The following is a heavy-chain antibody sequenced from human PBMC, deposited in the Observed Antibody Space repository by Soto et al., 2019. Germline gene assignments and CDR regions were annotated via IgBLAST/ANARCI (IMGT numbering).Heavy chain of an antibody. J-gene: IGHJ1*01. CDR1: GGSISSXSYY. V-gene: IGHV4-39*01. Sequence: QLQLQESGPGLVKPSETLSLTCTVSGGSISSXSYYWGWIRQPPGKGLEWIGSIYYSGSTYYNPSLKSRVTISVDTSKNQFSLKLSSVTAADTAVYYCARRRXXXXXXXXXPYSTEYXQHWGQDTLVT. D-gene: IGHD2-15*01. CDR2: IYYSGST. CDR3: ARRRXXXXXXXXXPYSTEYXQH.